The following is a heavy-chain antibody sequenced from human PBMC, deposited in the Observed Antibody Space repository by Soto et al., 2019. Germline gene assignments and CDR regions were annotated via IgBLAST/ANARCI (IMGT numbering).Heavy chain of an antibody. V-gene: IGHV4-59*11. Sequence: QLQLQESGPRLVKPSETMSLTCSVSGASISSLYWSWFRQPPGKGLEWIGYIYHTGTTNYNPSLKSRIPRSVDTSKDQCSLNLTSVTAADTAVYYCARLIPDSLGQMCYYFDYWVQGTLVTVSS. D-gene: IGHD2-2*01. CDR1: GASISSLY. CDR2: IYHTGTT. J-gene: IGHJ4*02. CDR3: ARLIPDSLGQMCYYFDY.